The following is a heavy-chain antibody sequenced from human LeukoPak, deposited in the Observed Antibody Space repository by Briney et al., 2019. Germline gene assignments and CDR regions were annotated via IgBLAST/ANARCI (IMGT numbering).Heavy chain of an antibody. J-gene: IGHJ6*03. CDR3: ARGMSWARRPLYYYYMDV. D-gene: IGHD6-6*01. CDR2: IIPIFGTA. Sequence: SVKVSSKASGGTFSSYAIRWVRPAPGQVLEWMGEIIPIFGTANYAQKFQGRVTITTDESTSTGYMELSSLRSEDTAVYYCARGMSWARRPLYYYYMDVWGKGTTVTVSS. V-gene: IGHV1-69*05. CDR1: GGTFSSYA.